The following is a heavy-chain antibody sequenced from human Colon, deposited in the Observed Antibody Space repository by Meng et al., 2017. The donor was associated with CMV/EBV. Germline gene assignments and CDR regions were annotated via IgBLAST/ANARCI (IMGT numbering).Heavy chain of an antibody. J-gene: IGHJ4*02. V-gene: IGHV1-8*01. CDR1: GYTFTSYD. Sequence: QVHLVQPGAEVKKPGASVKVSCKASGYTFTSYDNNWVRQATGQGLEWMGWMNPNSGHTGYEQKFQGRVTMARNTSISTAYMELSGLRSEDTAVYYCARENSGYDNRRGFDYWGQGTLVTVSS. CDR2: MNPNSGHT. CDR3: ARENSGYDNRRGFDY. D-gene: IGHD5-12*01.